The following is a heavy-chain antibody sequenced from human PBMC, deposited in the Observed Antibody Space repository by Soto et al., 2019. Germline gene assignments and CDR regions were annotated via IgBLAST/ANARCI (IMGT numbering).Heavy chain of an antibody. CDR3: AKDTSYDFWSGYYTGWSASDY. J-gene: IGHJ4*02. CDR1: GFTFSSYA. D-gene: IGHD3-3*01. V-gene: IGHV3-23*01. CDR2: ISGSAGST. Sequence: GGSLRLSCAASGFTFSSYAMSWVRQAPGKGLEWVSAISGSAGSTYYADSGKGWFTISRDNSKNTLNLQMNSLRAKDTAVYYCAKDTSYDFWSGYYTGWSASDYWGQGTLVTVSS.